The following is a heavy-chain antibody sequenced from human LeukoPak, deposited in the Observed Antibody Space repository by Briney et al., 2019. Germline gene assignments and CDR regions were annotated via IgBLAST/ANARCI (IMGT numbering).Heavy chain of an antibody. Sequence: SETLSLTCAVYGGSFSGYYWSWIRQPPGKGLEWIGEINHGGSTNYNPSLKSRVTISVDTSKNQFSLKLSSVTAADTAVYYCAREAWRNALNYWGQGTLVTVSS. CDR1: GGSFSGYY. J-gene: IGHJ4*02. V-gene: IGHV4-34*01. D-gene: IGHD5-12*01. CDR2: INHGGST. CDR3: AREAWRNALNY.